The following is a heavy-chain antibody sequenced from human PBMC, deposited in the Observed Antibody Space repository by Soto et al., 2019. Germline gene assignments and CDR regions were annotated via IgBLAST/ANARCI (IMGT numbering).Heavy chain of an antibody. D-gene: IGHD1-1*01. CDR3: ARDNNWSYDY. Sequence: GGSLRLSCAASGFTVSSNYMSWVRQAPGKGLEWVSHIGPDGSNMRDADSVQGRFTISRDNARNTLYLQMNSLRDEDTAVYYCARDNNWSYDYWGQGIMVTVYS. CDR2: IGPDGSNM. J-gene: IGHJ4*02. CDR1: GFTVSSNY. V-gene: IGHV3-74*01.